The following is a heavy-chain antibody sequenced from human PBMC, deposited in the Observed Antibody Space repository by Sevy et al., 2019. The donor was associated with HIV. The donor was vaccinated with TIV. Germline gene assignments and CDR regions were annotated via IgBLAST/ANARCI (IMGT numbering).Heavy chain of an antibody. CDR3: VKEVSEYSYSDY. V-gene: IGHV3-23*01. D-gene: IGHD5-18*01. J-gene: IGHJ4*02. CDR2: ISGSANRT. Sequence: GGSLRLSCAASGFTFSNYAMSWVRQTPGKGLEWVSAISGSANRTNYTDSVKARFTISRDNSKNMLFLQMNSLRAEDTAVYYCVKEVSEYSYSDYWGQGTLVTVSS. CDR1: GFTFSNYA.